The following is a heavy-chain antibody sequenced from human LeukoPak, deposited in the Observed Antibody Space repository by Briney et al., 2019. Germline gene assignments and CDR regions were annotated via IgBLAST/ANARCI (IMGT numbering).Heavy chain of an antibody. CDR1: GFTFSSYE. Sequence: PGGSLRLSCAASGFTFSSYEMNWVRQAPGKGLEWVSYISSSGSTMYYADSVKGRFTISRDNAKNSLYLQMNSLRAEDTAVYYCARDLNWETYWGQGTLVSVSS. CDR2: ISSSGSTM. J-gene: IGHJ4*02. V-gene: IGHV3-48*03. CDR3: ARDLNWETY. D-gene: IGHD7-27*01.